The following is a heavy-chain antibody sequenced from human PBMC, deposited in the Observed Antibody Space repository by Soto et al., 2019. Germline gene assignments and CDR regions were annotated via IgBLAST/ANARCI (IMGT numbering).Heavy chain of an antibody. D-gene: IGHD3-22*01. V-gene: IGHV3-30*04. CDR1: GFTVSRYV. J-gene: IGHJ5*02. CDR3: ASVDSGGYLPFDP. CDR2: ISYDGSNK. Sequence: GGSLRLSCAASGFTVSRYVMHWVRQAPGKGLEWLSVISYDGSNKYYADSVKGRFTISRDNSKNTLYLQMNSLRVEDTAVFYCASVDSGGYLPFDPWGQGPLVTVSS.